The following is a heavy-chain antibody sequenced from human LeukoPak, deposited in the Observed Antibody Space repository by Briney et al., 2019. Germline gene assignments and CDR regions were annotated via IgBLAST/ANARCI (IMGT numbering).Heavy chain of an antibody. Sequence: GASVKVSCKASGYTFTRYGISWVRHAPRQGLEWMGWISAYNGNTNYAQKLQGRVTMTTDTSTSTAYMELRSLRSDDTAVYYCASSVILTGYYTDYYYGMDVWGKGTTVTVSS. V-gene: IGHV1-18*04. J-gene: IGHJ6*04. D-gene: IGHD3-9*01. CDR1: GYTFTRYG. CDR3: ASSVILTGYYTDYYYGMDV. CDR2: ISAYNGNT.